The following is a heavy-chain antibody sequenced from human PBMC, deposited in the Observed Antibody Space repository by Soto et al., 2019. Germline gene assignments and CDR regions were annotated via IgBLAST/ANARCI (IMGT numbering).Heavy chain of an antibody. CDR2: INPNSGDT. V-gene: IGHV1-2*02. CDR1: GYTFTSYY. D-gene: IGHD2-21*02. Sequence: QAQLVQSGAEVKKPGASVKVSCEASGYTFTSYYMHWVRQAPGQGLEWMGWINPNSGDTKDAQKFRGSVTMTRDTSITTAYMEVKMLTSDDTAVYYCARQLAYCGGDCFTEPVDYWGQGTLVTVSS. J-gene: IGHJ4*02. CDR3: ARQLAYCGGDCFTEPVDY.